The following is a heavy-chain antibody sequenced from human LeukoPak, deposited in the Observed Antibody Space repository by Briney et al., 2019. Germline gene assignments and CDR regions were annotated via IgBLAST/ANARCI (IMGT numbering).Heavy chain of an antibody. J-gene: IGHJ4*02. CDR2: MNTSGDKT. D-gene: IGHD6-13*01. CDR3: VKDLYKGETSTWYYFDY. Sequence: PGGSLRLSCSGSGFXFSTYAIHWVRQAPGKGPEYVSCMNTSGDKTYYADSVKGRFTISRDNSKNTVSLQMSSLRDEDTAMYYCVKDLYKGETSTWYYFDYWGQGTLVTVSS. V-gene: IGHV3-64D*06. CDR1: GFXFSTYA.